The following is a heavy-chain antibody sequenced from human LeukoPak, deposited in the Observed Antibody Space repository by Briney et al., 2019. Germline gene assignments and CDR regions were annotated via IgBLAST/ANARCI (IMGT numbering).Heavy chain of an antibody. CDR2: IYYSGST. J-gene: IGHJ6*04. D-gene: IGHD3-16*01. V-gene: IGHV4-59*01. Sequence: SETLSLTCSVAGGSISSYYWSWIRQSPGKGLEWIGYIYYSGSTNYNPSLKSRVTISVDTSKNQFSLKLNSVTAADTAVYYCGGGGGGGGGGGGGGGVGGGGKGTTVTVSS. CDR3: GGGGGGGGGGGGGGGVGG. CDR1: GGSISSYY.